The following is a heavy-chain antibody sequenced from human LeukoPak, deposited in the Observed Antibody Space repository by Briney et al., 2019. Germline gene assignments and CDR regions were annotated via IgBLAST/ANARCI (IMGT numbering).Heavy chain of an antibody. CDR2: IKQDGSEK. CDR1: GFTFSSYW. D-gene: IGHD3-10*01. Sequence: GGSLRLSCAASGFTFSSYWMSWVRQAPGKGLEWVANIKQDGSEKYCVDSVKGRFTISGDNAKNSLYLQMNSLRAEDTAVYYCARVLWFGSSDAFDIWGQGTMVTVSS. J-gene: IGHJ3*02. CDR3: ARVLWFGSSDAFDI. V-gene: IGHV3-7*01.